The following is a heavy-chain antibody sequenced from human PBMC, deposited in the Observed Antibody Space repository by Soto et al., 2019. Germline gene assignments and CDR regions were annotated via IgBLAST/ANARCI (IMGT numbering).Heavy chain of an antibody. Sequence: GESLRLACAASGFTFSSYSMTWVRQAPGDGLGWVSSVGSNAANTFYADSVKGRSDISKDNYKNMLYLQMNSLRDDNTDVYYCASLDYSSRRYWGRGTLVTVSS. D-gene: IGHD6-13*01. CDR2: VGSNAANT. J-gene: IGHJ4*02. V-gene: IGHV3-23*01. CDR3: ASLDYSSRRY. CDR1: GFTFSSYS.